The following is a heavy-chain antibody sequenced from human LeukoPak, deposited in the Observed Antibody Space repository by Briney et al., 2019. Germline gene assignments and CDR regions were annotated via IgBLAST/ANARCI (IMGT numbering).Heavy chain of an antibody. CDR3: ARGAWEGIVGATLAHNWFDP. CDR1: GYTFTSYG. D-gene: IGHD1-26*01. J-gene: IGHJ5*02. CDR2: ISAYNGNT. Sequence: ASVKVSCKASGYTFTSYGISWVRQAPGQGLEWMGWISAYNGNTNYAQKLQGRVTMTTDKSTSTAYMGLRSLRSDDTAVYYCARGAWEGIVGATLAHNWFDPWGQGTLVTVSS. V-gene: IGHV1-18*01.